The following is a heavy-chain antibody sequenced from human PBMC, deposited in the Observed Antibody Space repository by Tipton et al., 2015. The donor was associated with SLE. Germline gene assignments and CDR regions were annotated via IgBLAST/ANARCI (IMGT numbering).Heavy chain of an antibody. CDR1: GFIVSSDY. CDR3: ARDRGSGWFDFDY. D-gene: IGHD6-19*01. CDR2: IYGGGGT. V-gene: IGHV3-53*05. Sequence: SLRLSCEASGFIVSSDYMCWVRQAPGKGLEWVSVIYGGGGTYYADSVKGRFTISRDNSKNTLYLQMNSLRAEDTAVYYCARDRGSGWFDFDYWGQGTLVTVSS. J-gene: IGHJ4*02.